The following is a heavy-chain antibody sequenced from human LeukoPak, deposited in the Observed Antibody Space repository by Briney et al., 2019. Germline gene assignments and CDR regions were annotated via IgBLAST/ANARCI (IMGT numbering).Heavy chain of an antibody. D-gene: IGHD6-6*01. CDR3: ARWGKTYSSSSYFDY. CDR2: ISSSSSYI. CDR1: GFTFSSYS. Sequence: PGGSLRLSCAASGFTFSSYSMNWVRQAPGKGLEWVSSISSSSSYIYYADSVKGRFTISRDNAKNSLYLQMNSLRAEDTAVYYCARWGKTYSSSSYFDYWGQGTLVTVSS. V-gene: IGHV3-21*01. J-gene: IGHJ4*02.